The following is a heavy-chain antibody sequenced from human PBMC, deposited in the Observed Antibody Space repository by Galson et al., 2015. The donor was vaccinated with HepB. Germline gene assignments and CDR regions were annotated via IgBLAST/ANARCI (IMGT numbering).Heavy chain of an antibody. V-gene: IGHV1-18*01. D-gene: IGHD3-22*01. CDR3: VVSRRVVVIPNSFDY. Sequence: SVKVSCKASGYTFTSYGISWVRQAPGQGLEWMGWISAYNGNTNYAQKLQGRVTISVDTSKNQFSLKLSSVTAADTAVYYCVVSRRVVVIPNSFDYWGQGTLVTVSS. CDR2: ISAYNGNT. CDR1: GYTFTSYG. J-gene: IGHJ4*02.